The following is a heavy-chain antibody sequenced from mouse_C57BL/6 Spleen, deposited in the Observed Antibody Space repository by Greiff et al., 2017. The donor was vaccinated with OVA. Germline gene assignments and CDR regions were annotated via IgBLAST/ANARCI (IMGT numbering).Heavy chain of an antibody. CDR1: GFTFSDYY. J-gene: IGHJ2*01. V-gene: IGHV5-16*01. Sequence: EVKVVESEGGLVQPGSSMKLSCTASGFTFSDYYMAWVRQVPEKGLEWVANINYDGSSTYYLDSLKSRFIISRDNAKNILYLQMSSLKSEDTATYYCARDPHYYYGSGGFDYWGQGTTLTVSS. CDR3: ARDPHYYYGSGGFDY. D-gene: IGHD1-1*01. CDR2: INYDGSST.